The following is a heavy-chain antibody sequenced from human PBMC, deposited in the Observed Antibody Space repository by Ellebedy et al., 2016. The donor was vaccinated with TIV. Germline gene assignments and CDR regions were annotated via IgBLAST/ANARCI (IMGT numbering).Heavy chain of an antibody. D-gene: IGHD3-10*01. CDR3: VKAPTNSGRLDY. CDR1: GFTFEDNA. CDR2: ICWNSGAI. Sequence: SLKISCAASGFTFEDNAMHWVRQAPGQGLEWVSGICWNSGAIGYADSVKGRFTISRDNAKTSLYLQMDSLRVGDTALYYCVKAPTNSGRLDYWGQGTLVTVSS. J-gene: IGHJ4*02. V-gene: IGHV3-9*01.